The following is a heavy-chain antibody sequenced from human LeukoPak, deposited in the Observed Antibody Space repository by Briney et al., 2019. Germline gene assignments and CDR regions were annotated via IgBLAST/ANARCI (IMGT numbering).Heavy chain of an antibody. V-gene: IGHV1-18*01. CDR2: ISAYNGNT. J-gene: IGHJ6*02. D-gene: IGHD3-10*01. CDR3: ARDSMPGYYGSDNYYYYGMDV. CDR1: GYTFTSYG. Sequence: ASVKVSCKASGYTFTSYGISWVRQAPGQGLEWMGWISAYNGNTNYAQKLQGRVTMTTDTSTSTAYMELRSLRSDDTAVYYCARDSMPGYYGSDNYYYYGMDVWGQGTTITVSS.